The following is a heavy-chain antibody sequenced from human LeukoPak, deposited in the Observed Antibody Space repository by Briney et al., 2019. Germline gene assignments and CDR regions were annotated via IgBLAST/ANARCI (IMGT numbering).Heavy chain of an antibody. V-gene: IGHV3-30*04. J-gene: IGHJ4*02. CDR3: ARGVISGSYSYYFDY. D-gene: IGHD1-26*01. CDR2: ISYDGSNK. Sequence: PGGSLRLSCAASGFTFSSYAMHWVRQAPGKGLEWVAVISYDGSNKYYADSVKGRFTISRDNSKNTLYLQMNSLRAEDTAVYYCARGVISGSYSYYFDYWGQGTLVTVSS. CDR1: GFTFSSYA.